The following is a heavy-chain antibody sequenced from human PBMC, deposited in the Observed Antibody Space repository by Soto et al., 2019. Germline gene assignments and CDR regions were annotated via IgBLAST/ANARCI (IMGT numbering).Heavy chain of an antibody. CDR3: ARHYYDTLGY. Sequence: SETLSLTCTVSVGSISIVSYYWGWIRQPPGKGLEWIGSIYYSGSTYYNPSLKSRVTISVDTSKNQFSLKLSSVTAADTAVYYCARHYYDTLGYWGQGTLVTVSS. CDR2: IYYSGST. D-gene: IGHD3-22*01. V-gene: IGHV4-39*01. J-gene: IGHJ4*02. CDR1: VGSISIVSYY.